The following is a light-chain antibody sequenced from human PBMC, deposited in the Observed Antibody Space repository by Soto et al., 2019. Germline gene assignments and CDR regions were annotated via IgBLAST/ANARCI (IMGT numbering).Light chain of an antibody. V-gene: IGKV3-15*01. CDR1: QSVSSS. CDR2: GAS. CDR3: QQYNQWPRS. Sequence: EVVMTQSPATLSVSPGERATLSCRASQSVSSSLAWYQQKPGQAPRLLIYGASTRATGIPARFSGSGSGTEFTLTISSLQSEDFALYYCQQYNQWPRSFGQGTKLQIK. J-gene: IGKJ2*01.